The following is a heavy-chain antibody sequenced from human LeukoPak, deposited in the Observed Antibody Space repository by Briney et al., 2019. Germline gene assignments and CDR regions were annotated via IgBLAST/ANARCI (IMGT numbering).Heavy chain of an antibody. CDR2: ISHGGST. J-gene: IGHJ4*02. V-gene: IGHV4-38-2*02. Sequence: PSETLSLTCTVSGYSISSGYFWGWIRQPPGKGLEWIGTISHGGSTYYNLSLKSRVTISVDTSKNQFSLNLSSVTAADTAVFYCARATVTTEGDYFDYWGQGTLVTVSS. D-gene: IGHD4-17*01. CDR1: GYSISSGYF. CDR3: ARATVTTEGDYFDY.